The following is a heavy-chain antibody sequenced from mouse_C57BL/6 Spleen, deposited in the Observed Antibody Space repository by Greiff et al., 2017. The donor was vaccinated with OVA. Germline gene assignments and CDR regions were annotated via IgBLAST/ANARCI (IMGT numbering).Heavy chain of an antibody. V-gene: IGHV1-9*01. CDR1: GYTFTGYW. D-gene: IGHD2-2*01. CDR2: ILPGSGST. CDR3: ARRYYGYDGYFDV. Sequence: QVQLKQSGAELMKPGASVKLSCKATGYTFTGYWIEWVKQRPGHGLEWIGEILPGSGSTNYNEKFKGKATLTADKSSSTAYMQLSSLTSEDSAVYFCARRYYGYDGYFDVWGTGTTVTVSS. J-gene: IGHJ1*03.